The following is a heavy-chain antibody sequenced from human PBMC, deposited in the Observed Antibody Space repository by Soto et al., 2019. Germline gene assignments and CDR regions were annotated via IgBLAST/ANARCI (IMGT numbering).Heavy chain of an antibody. D-gene: IGHD3-3*01. CDR3: ARDRVSLAMFGVPVGVFKN. CDR2: INAGSGYT. Sequence: ASVKVSCKASGCTFTTFAMHWLRQAPGQRPEWLGWINAGSGYTKYSQNFQDRVTISSDTSASTAYMELSSLRSGDTAIYYCARDRVSLAMFGVPVGVFKNWGQGTLVTVSS. CDR1: GCTFTTFA. J-gene: IGHJ4*02. V-gene: IGHV1-3*01.